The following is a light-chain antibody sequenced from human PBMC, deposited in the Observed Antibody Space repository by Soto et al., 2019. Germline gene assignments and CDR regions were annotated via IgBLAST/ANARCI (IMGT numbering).Light chain of an antibody. CDR2: GAS. Sequence: GQRATLSYRASQSVSKNYLAWSQPKPGKAPRLLIYGASNRATGIPDRFSGSGSGRHFTHASGSGKPEAAAAIYWRPHATSGTYAQGTKV. CDR3: RPHATSGT. V-gene: IGKV3-20*01. CDR1: QSVSKNY. J-gene: IGKJ1*01.